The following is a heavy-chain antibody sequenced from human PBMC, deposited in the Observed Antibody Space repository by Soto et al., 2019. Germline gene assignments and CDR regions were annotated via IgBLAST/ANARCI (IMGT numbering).Heavy chain of an antibody. CDR2: ISSSSSYI. V-gene: IGHV3-21*01. CDR3: ARAVAGKGYYYGMDV. J-gene: IGHJ6*02. Sequence: GGSLRLSCAASGFTFGSYSMNWVRQAPGKGLEWVSSISSSSSYIYYADSVKGRFTISRDNAKNSLYLQMNSLRAEDTAVYYCARAVAGKGYYYGMDVWGQGTTVTVSS. CDR1: GFTFGSYS. D-gene: IGHD6-19*01.